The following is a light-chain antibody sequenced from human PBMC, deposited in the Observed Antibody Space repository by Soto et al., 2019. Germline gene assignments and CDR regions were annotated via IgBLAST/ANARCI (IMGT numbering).Light chain of an antibody. CDR3: SSYAGSNNFV. V-gene: IGLV2-8*01. Sequence: QSALTQPPSASGSPGQSVTISCTGTSSDVGGYDFVSWYQQHPGKAPELMIHEVSKRPPGVPDRLSGSKSGNAASLTVSGLQAEDEADYYCSSYAGSNNFVFGTGTKVTVL. CDR1: SSDVGGYDF. CDR2: EVS. J-gene: IGLJ1*01.